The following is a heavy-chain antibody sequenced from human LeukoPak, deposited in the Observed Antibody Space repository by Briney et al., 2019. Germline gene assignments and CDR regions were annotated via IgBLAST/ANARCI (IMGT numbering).Heavy chain of an antibody. D-gene: IGHD3-22*01. CDR3: ARHFTYYYDSSGYPRDAFDI. J-gene: IGHJ3*02. V-gene: IGHV4-59*08. CDR2: MYYSGST. Sequence: SETLSLTCTVSGGSISGYYWSWIRQSPGKGLVWIGDMYYSGSTNSTPSLKSRVTISIDMSKNQFSLTLSSVTAADTALYYCARHFTYYYDSSGYPRDAFDIWGQGTMVTVSS. CDR1: GGSISGYY.